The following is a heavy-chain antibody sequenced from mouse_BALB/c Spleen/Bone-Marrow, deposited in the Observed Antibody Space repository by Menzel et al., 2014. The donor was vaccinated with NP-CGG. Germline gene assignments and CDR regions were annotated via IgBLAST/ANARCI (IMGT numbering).Heavy chain of an antibody. J-gene: IGHJ4*01. V-gene: IGHV5-4*02. CDR2: IXEVGSYT. D-gene: IGHD2-14*01. CDR1: GFTFSDXY. CDR3: ARTYRPFALDY. Sequence: EVMLVESGGGLVKPGGSLKLSCAASGFTFSDXYXYWVXQTPXXXXXWVXXIXEVGSYTDYPGSVEGRFTVSRDNAKNNLYLQMSSLKSEDTAMYFCARTYRPFALDYWGQGTSVTVSS.